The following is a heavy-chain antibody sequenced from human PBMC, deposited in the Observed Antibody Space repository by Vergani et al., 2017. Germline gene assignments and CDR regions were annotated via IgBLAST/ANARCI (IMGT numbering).Heavy chain of an antibody. Sequence: QVQLVQSGAEVKKPGSSVKVSCKASGGTFSSYAISWVRQAPGQGLEWMGGIIPIFGTATYAQKFQGRVTLTADESTSTAYMELSSLRSEDTAVYYCATASPLGCCSSASCYRDLDYWGQGTLVTVSS. V-gene: IGHV1-69*01. J-gene: IGHJ4*02. CDR3: ATASPLGCCSSASCYRDLDY. CDR1: GGTFSSYA. D-gene: IGHD2-2*01. CDR2: IIPIFGTA.